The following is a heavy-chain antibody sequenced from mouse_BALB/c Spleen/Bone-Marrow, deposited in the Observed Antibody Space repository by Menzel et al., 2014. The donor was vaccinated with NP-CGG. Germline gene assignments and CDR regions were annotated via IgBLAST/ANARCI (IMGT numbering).Heavy chain of an antibody. CDR3: ATMSTGWNFDV. CDR1: GFNIXDTY. V-gene: IGHV14-3*02. J-gene: IGHJ1*01. D-gene: IGHD2-4*01. CDR2: IDPANGHT. Sequence: EVQLVESGAELVKPGASVKLSCTASGFNIXDTYMHWVKQRPEQGLEWIGRIDPANGHTKYDPKFQGKATITADTSSNTAYLQRSSLASEDTAVCYCATMSTGWNFDVWGAGTTVTVSS.